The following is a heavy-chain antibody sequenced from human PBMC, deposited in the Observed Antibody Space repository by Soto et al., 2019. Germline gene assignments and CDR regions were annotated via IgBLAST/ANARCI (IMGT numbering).Heavy chain of an antibody. J-gene: IGHJ4*02. CDR3: ASGYYDSSGYSIDY. Sequence: QVQLVQSGAEVRKPGSSVKVSCQSFGGSFSSYAFSWGGRPPGQGLGWMGGSIVFLGTTDYAQKFKGRVTFTADAGTSTAYMEVSSLESEDTAIYYCASGYYDSSGYSIDYWGQGTQVTVSS. CDR2: SIVFLGTT. V-gene: IGHV1-69*01. D-gene: IGHD3-22*01. CDR1: GGSFSSYA.